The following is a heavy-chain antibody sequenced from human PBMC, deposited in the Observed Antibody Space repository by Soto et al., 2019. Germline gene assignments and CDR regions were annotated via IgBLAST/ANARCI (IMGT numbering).Heavy chain of an antibody. CDR3: ARVSNEYGGNGYFDY. J-gene: IGHJ4*02. V-gene: IGHV4-59*01. D-gene: IGHD4-17*01. Sequence: AGTLSLTCSVSGGSLSGFPWIWIRQPPGKGLEWVGYIYHTGRSNYNPSLTSRLTISLDISRNHFSLQLTSVTAADTALYYCARVSNEYGGNGYFDYWGLGTLVTVSS. CDR2: IYHTGRS. CDR1: GGSLSGFP.